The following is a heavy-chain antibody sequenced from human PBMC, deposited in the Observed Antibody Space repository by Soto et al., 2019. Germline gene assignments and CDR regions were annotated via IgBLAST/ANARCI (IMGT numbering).Heavy chain of an antibody. CDR2: IYWDDDK. CDR1: GFSLTNSGVG. D-gene: IGHD3-3*01. CDR3: AHRVLRKVFGVVTTTAIYFDF. J-gene: IGHJ4*02. Sequence: QITLNESGPTVVRPTETLTLTCSISGFSLTNSGVGVGWIRQYPGKSPEWLALIYWDDDKRYSASLKSRLTITKDTSKNQVVLTVSDLDPTDTATYYCAHRVLRKVFGVVTTTAIYFDFWGQGTPVAGSS. V-gene: IGHV2-5*02.